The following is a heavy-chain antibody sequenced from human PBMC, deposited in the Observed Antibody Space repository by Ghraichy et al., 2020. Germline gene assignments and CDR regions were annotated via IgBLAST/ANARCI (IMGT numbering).Heavy chain of an antibody. J-gene: IGHJ4*02. CDR3: ATCPSLVPYSSSCRLDY. D-gene: IGHD6-6*01. CDR2: ISSSSSYM. V-gene: IGHV3-21*01. CDR1: GFTFSSYT. Sequence: LSLTCAASGFTFSSYTMNWVRQAPGKGLEWVSSISSSSSYMYYADSVKGRFTISRDNAKNSLYLQMNSLRAEDTSVYYCATCPSLVPYSSSCRLDYWGQGTLVTVSS.